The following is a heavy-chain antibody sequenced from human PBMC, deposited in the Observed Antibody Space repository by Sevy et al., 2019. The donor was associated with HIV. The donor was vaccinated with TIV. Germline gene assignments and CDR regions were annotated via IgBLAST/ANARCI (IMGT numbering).Heavy chain of an antibody. CDR3: ASSIAVAGTDAFDI. Sequence: SETLSLTCTVSGGSISSSSYYWGWIRQPPGKGLEWIGSIYYSGSTSYNPSLKSRVTISVDTSKNQFSLKLSSVTAADTAVYYCASSIAVAGTDAFDIWGQGTMVTVSS. J-gene: IGHJ3*02. CDR1: GGSISSSSYY. D-gene: IGHD6-19*01. V-gene: IGHV4-39*01. CDR2: IYYSGST.